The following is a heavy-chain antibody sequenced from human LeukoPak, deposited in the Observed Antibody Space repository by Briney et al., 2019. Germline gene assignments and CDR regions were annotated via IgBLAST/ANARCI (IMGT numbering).Heavy chain of an antibody. CDR3: ARDQETIYCSGGSCYSGPNWFDP. J-gene: IGHJ5*02. CDR1: GGPISNYY. V-gene: IGHV4-59*01. D-gene: IGHD2-15*01. Sequence: PSETLSLTCTVSGGPISNYYWSWIRQPPGKGLEWIGYIYYSGSTNYNPSLKSRVTISVDTSKNQFSLNLSSVTAADTAVYYCARDQETIYCSGGSCYSGPNWFDPWGQGTLVTVSS. CDR2: IYYSGST.